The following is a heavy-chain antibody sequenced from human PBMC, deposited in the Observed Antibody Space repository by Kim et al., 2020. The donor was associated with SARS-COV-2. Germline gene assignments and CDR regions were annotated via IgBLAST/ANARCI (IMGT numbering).Heavy chain of an antibody. D-gene: IGHD3-10*01. CDR3: ATRAVVRGVITYFDF. V-gene: IGHV4-39*01. J-gene: IGHJ4*02. CDR2: IYSSGST. Sequence: SETLSLTCTVSGGSISTTSYSWGWIRQPPGKGLEWIGNIYSSGSTYYSQSLRSRVTLSVDTSKNQFSLRLSSVTAADTALYYCATRAVVRGVITYFDFWGQGSLVTVSS. CDR1: GGSISTTSYS.